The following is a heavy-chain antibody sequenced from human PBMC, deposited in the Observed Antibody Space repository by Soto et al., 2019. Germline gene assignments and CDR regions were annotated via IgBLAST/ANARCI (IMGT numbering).Heavy chain of an antibody. Sequence: LKISCKGSGYSFTSYWIGWVRQMPGKGLEWTGIIYPGDSDTRYSPSFQGQVTISADKSISTAYLQWSSLKASDTAMYYCARHSPGPAYYYGMDVWGQGTTVTVSS. J-gene: IGHJ6*02. V-gene: IGHV5-51*01. CDR2: IYPGDSDT. CDR3: ARHSPGPAYYYGMDV. CDR1: GYSFTSYW.